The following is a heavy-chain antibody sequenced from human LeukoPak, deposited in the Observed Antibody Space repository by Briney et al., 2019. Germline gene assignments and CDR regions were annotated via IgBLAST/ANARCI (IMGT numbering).Heavy chain of an antibody. Sequence: GGSLRLSCAASGFTFSSYGMHWVRQAPGKGLEWVAVIWYDGSNKYYADSVKGRFTISRDNSKNTLYLQMNSLRAEDTAVYYCAGELWVEGDFDYWGQGTLVTVSS. CDR2: IWYDGSNK. D-gene: IGHD3-16*01. V-gene: IGHV3-33*01. CDR3: AGELWVEGDFDY. J-gene: IGHJ4*02. CDR1: GFTFSSYG.